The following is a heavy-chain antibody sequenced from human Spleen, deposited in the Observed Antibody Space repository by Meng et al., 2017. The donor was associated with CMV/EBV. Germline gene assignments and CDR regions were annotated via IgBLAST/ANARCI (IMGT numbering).Heavy chain of an antibody. CDR2: INPNSGAT. CDR3: ARVTYRAKAYPLDY. J-gene: IGHJ4*02. CDR1: GYTFTAYY. V-gene: IGHV1-2*02. D-gene: IGHD4/OR15-4a*01. Sequence: ASGYTFTAYYIHWVRQAPGQGLEWMGWINPNSGATYYVQKFQGRVTVTRDTSISTVYMELSRLRSDDTAVYFCARVTYRAKAYPLDYWGQGTLVTVSS.